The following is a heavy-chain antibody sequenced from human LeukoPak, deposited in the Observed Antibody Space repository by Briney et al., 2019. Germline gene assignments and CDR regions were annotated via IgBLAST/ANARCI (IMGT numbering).Heavy chain of an antibody. CDR1: GASIRSGDFY. CDR2: FYYSGST. CDR3: ARGGRWLQLSRAFDI. D-gene: IGHD5-24*01. V-gene: IGHV4-30-4*01. Sequence: SETLSLTCTVSGASIRSGDFYWNWIRQPPGKGLEWIGYFYYSGSTYYNPSLKSRVTISVDTSKNQFSLKLSSVTAADTAVYYCARGGRWLQLSRAFDIWGQGTMVTVSS. J-gene: IGHJ3*02.